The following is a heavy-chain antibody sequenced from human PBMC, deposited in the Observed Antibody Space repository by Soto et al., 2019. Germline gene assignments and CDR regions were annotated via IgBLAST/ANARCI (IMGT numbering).Heavy chain of an antibody. V-gene: IGHV1-69*06. CDR2: IIPIFGTA. J-gene: IGHJ6*02. Sequence: SVKVSCKASGGTFSSYAISWVRQAPGQGLEWMGGIIPIFGTANYAQKFQGRVTITADKSTSTAYMELSSLRSEDTAVYYCARPRGANYYYCMDFWGQGTTVTVSS. CDR3: ARPRGANYYYCMDF. CDR1: GGTFSSYA.